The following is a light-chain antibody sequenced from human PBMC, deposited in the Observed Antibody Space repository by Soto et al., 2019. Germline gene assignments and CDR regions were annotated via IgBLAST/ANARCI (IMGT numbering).Light chain of an antibody. CDR1: SSDVGGYNY. J-gene: IGLJ2*01. V-gene: IGLV2-14*01. Sequence: SVLTQPASLSGSPGQSITISRPGTSSDVGGYNYVSWYQQHPGKAPKLMIYDVSNRPSGVSNRFSGSKSGNTASLTISGLQAEDEADYYCSSYTSSSTVVFGGGTKVTVL. CDR2: DVS. CDR3: SSYTSSSTVV.